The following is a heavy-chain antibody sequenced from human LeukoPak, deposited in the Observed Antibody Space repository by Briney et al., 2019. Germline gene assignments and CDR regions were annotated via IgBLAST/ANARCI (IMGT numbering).Heavy chain of an antibody. J-gene: IGHJ1*01. CDR3: ARDPGYPNTQYFHH. CDR2: INSDGSST. CDR1: GFTFSIYW. D-gene: IGHD3-16*01. V-gene: IGHV3-74*01. Sequence: TGGSLRLSCAASGFTFSIYWMHWVRQAPGKGLVWVSRINSDGSSTTYADSVKGRFTISRDNAKNTLFPQMNSLRAEDTAVYYCARDPGYPNTQYFHHWGQGTLVTVSS.